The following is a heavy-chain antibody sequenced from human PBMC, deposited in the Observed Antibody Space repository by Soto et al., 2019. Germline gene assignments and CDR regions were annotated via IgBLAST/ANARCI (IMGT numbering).Heavy chain of an antibody. Sequence: GGSLRLSCAASGFTFSSYAMSWVRQAPGKGLEWVSAISGSGGSTYYADSVKGRFTISRDNSKNTLYLQMNSLRAEDTAVYYCAKDTPGDYYYYYGMDVWGQGTTVTVS. V-gene: IGHV3-23*01. CDR2: ISGSGGST. CDR1: GFTFSSYA. J-gene: IGHJ6*02. CDR3: AKDTPGDYYYYYGMDV.